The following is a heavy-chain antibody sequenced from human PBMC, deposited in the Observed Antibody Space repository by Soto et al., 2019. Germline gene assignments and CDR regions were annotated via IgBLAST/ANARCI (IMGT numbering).Heavy chain of an antibody. V-gene: IGHV2-5*02. Sequence: QITLKESGPTLVKPTQTLTLTCTFSGFSLTTSGVGVGWIRQPPGKALEWLALIYWDDDKRYSPSLKTRVTITKDTSKIQVVVPVTNMDPVDTGTYYCAHLREGYSSGWPYYWGQGTLVSVPS. J-gene: IGHJ4*02. CDR1: GFSLTTSGVG. CDR2: IYWDDDK. D-gene: IGHD6-19*01. CDR3: AHLREGYSSGWPYY.